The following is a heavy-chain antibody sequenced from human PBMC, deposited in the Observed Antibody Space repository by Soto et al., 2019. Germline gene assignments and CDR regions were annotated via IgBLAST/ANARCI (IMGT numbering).Heavy chain of an antibody. J-gene: IGHJ4*02. CDR1: GFNFRTYA. CDR3: TKRPMCAGDCWYFDD. CDR2: IDDGNSA. V-gene: IGHV3-23*05. D-gene: IGHD2-21*02. Sequence: EVRLLESGGGSEQPGGSLRLSCAASGFNFRTYAMYWVRQAPGKGLEWVSAIDDGNSAYYADSVKGRFIISRDDSRNTLYLQMDGLRVEDTAIYFCTKRPMCAGDCWYFDDWGQGILVTVSS.